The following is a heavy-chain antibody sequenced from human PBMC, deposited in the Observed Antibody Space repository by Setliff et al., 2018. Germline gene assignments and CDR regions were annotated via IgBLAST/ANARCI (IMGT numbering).Heavy chain of an antibody. D-gene: IGHD2-15*01. Sequence: VASVKVSCKASGGTFSSYAISWVRQAPGQGPEWMGGIIPMFGPPTYAQQFQGRVTIAADELSGMVYMELSSLTSEDTAMYYCARSGLGGSPQYFFDSWGQGTLVTVSS. J-gene: IGHJ4*02. CDR1: GGTFSSYA. CDR3: ARSGLGGSPQYFFDS. V-gene: IGHV1-69*13. CDR2: IIPMFGPP.